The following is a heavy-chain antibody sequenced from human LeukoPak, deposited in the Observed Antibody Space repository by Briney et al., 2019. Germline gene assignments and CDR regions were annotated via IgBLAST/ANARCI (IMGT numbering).Heavy chain of an antibody. CDR2: IARSGSYI. J-gene: IGHJ4*02. V-gene: IGHV3-21*01. Sequence: PGGSLRLSCAASGFTFSNYTMNWVRQAPGKGLEWVSCIARSGSYIYYADSVKGRFTISRDNARNSLYLQMNSLRVEDTAMYYCARDWVWPKNGDWGQGTLVTVSS. D-gene: IGHD3-16*01. CDR1: GFTFSNYT. CDR3: ARDWVWPKNGD.